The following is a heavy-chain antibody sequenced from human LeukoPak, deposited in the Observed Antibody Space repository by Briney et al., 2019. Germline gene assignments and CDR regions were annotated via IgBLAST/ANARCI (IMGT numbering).Heavy chain of an antibody. D-gene: IGHD3-3*01. CDR3: ARDARLLSFLK. Sequence: PGGSLRLSCAASGFTFSNYGLSWVRQAPGKGLEWVSGITGSGGSIHYADSVKGRLTISRDKSKNTLYLQMNSLRAEDTAIYYCARDARLLSFLKWGQGTLVTVSS. CDR1: GFTFSNYG. CDR2: ITGSGGSI. V-gene: IGHV3-23*01. J-gene: IGHJ4*02.